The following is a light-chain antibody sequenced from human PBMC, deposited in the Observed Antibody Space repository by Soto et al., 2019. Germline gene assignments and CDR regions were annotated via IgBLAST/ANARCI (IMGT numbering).Light chain of an antibody. CDR2: DDG. CDR1: NIAIKS. J-gene: IGLJ2*01. V-gene: IGLV3-21*02. CDR3: QVWDSSSDHRVV. Sequence: SYELTQAPSVSVAPGQTARITCGGDNIAIKSVHWYQQKPGQAPVLVVYDDGDRPSGFPERFSGSNSGNTSTLTITRVEAGDEADYHCQVWDSSSDHRVVFGGGTKLTVL.